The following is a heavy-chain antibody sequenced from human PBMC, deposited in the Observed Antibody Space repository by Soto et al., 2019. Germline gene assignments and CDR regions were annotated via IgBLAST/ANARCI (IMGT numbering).Heavy chain of an antibody. CDR1: GGSINSYY. J-gene: IGHJ6*03. CDR3: ARVFKGTHSNYYVDV. Sequence: SETLSLTCTVSGGSINSYYWNWIRQPPGKGLEWIGYIYYSGSTNYNPSLKSRVTMSVDTSKNQFSLKLSSVTAADTAAYYCARVFKGTHSNYYVDVWGKGTTVTVSS. D-gene: IGHD4-4*01. CDR2: IYYSGST. V-gene: IGHV4-59*12.